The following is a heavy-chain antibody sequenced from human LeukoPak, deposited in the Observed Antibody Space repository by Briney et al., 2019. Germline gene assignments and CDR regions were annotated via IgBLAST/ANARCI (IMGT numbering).Heavy chain of an antibody. Sequence: ASVKVSCKASGGTFSSYAISWVRQAPGQGLEWMGGIIPIFGTANYAQKFQGRVTITADKSTSTAYMELGSLRSEDTAVYYCARQSIAAPTFESSVKKSYWFDPWGQGTLVTVSS. CDR2: IIPIFGTA. CDR3: ARQSIAAPTFESSVKKSYWFDP. D-gene: IGHD6-6*01. V-gene: IGHV1-69*06. CDR1: GGTFSSYA. J-gene: IGHJ5*02.